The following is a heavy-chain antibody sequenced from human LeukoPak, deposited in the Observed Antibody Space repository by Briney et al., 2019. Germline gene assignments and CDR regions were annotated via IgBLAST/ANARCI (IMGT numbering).Heavy chain of an antibody. CDR3: AKDMGYTFGHGFDY. V-gene: IGHV3-48*01. D-gene: IGHD5-18*01. CDR2: ISSSSSTI. Sequence: GGSLRLSCAASGFTFSSYGLNWVRQAPGKGLEWVSSISSSSSTIYYVDSVKGRFTISRDNAKNSLYLQMSGLRAEDTAMYYCAKDMGYTFGHGFDYWGQGSLVTVSS. CDR1: GFTFSSYG. J-gene: IGHJ4*02.